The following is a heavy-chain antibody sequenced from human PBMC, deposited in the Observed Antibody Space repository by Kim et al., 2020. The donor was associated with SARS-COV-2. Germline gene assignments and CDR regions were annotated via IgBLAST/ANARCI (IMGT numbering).Heavy chain of an antibody. D-gene: IGHD6-6*01. Sequence: NKYYADSVKGRFTISRDNSKNTLYLQMNSLRAEDTAVYYCAREQLNCMDVWGKGTTVTVSS. CDR3: AREQLNCMDV. J-gene: IGHJ6*03. V-gene: IGHV3-33*01. CDR2: NK.